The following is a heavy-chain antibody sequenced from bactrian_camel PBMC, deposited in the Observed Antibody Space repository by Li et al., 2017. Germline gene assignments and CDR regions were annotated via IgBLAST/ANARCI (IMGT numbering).Heavy chain of an antibody. CDR2: MHLRAGGT. J-gene: IGHJ6*01. Sequence: VQLVESGGGSVQAGGSLRLSCTVSGYTFSNLCMGWFRQTPGKEREGVAAMHLRAGGTDYHRSIKGRFTATRDNAKNTMYLQMNDLKPEDTAVYYCVRPRDGGSWSTSFGYWGQGTQVTVS. D-gene: IGHD6*01. CDR1: GYTFSNLC. V-gene: IGHV3S31*01. CDR3: VRPRDGGSWSTSFGY.